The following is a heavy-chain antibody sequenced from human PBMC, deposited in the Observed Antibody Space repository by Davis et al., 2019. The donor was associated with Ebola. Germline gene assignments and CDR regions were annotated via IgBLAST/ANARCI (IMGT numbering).Heavy chain of an antibody. CDR2: INSDGSST. V-gene: IGHV3-74*01. D-gene: IGHD2-2*01. CDR1: GFTFSNYW. Sequence: GESLKISCETSGFTFSNYWFHWVRRAPGKGLVWVSHINSDGSSTGYADSVKGRFTISRDNAKNTLYLQMNSLRADDTAVYYCVFQLLSVDCSWGQGTLVTVSS. CDR3: VFQLLSVDCS. J-gene: IGHJ5*02.